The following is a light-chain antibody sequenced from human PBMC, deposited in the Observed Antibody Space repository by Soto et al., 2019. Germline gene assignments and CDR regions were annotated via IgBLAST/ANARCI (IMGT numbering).Light chain of an antibody. Sequence: EIVLTQSPGTLSLSPGERATLSCRASESVSGSYLAWYQQKAGPAPRLLIYGASSRATGIPDRFSGSGSGTDFTLTISRLDPEDFAVYYCHQYATSPQTSGRGTMVEIK. CDR2: GAS. J-gene: IGKJ1*01. V-gene: IGKV3-20*01. CDR1: ESVSGSY. CDR3: HQYATSPQT.